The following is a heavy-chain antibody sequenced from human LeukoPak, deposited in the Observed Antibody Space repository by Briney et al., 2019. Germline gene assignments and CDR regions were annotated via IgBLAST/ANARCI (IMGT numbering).Heavy chain of an antibody. CDR3: ARTYSGSYSYFDY. V-gene: IGHV3-21*01. Sequence: GGSLRLSCAASGFTFSTYNMNWVRQAPGKGLEWVSSISSGSSYIYYADSVKGRFTISRDNAQNSLYLQMNSLRAEDTAVYYCARTYSGSYSYFDYWGQGTLVTVSS. D-gene: IGHD1-26*01. CDR1: GFTFSTYN. J-gene: IGHJ4*02. CDR2: ISSGSSYI.